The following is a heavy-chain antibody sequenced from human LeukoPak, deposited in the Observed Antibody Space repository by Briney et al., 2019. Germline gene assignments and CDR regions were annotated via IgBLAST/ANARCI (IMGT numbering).Heavy chain of an antibody. J-gene: IGHJ4*02. Sequence: PSQTLSLTCTVSGGSISSGSYYWSWIRQPAGKGLEWIGRIYTSGSTNYNPSLKSRVTMSVDTSKNQFSLKLSSVTAADTAVYYCARGGDYYDSSGYSYYFDYWGQGTLVTVSS. CDR1: GGSISSGSYY. D-gene: IGHD3-22*01. V-gene: IGHV4-61*02. CDR3: ARGGDYYDSSGYSYYFDY. CDR2: IYTSGST.